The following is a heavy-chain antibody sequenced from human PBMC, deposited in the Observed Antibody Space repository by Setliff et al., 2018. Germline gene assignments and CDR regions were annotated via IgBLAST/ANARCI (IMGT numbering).Heavy chain of an antibody. CDR2: IIPIFGTA. D-gene: IGHD5-18*01. Sequence: ASVKVSCKASGGTFSSYAISWVRQAPGQGLEWMGGIIPIFGTANYAQKFQGRVTITADESTSTAYMELSSLRSEDTAVYYCARERPRGYSYGYDYYYYGMDVWGQGTTVTVSS. V-gene: IGHV1-69*13. CDR1: GGTFSSYA. CDR3: ARERPRGYSYGYDYYYYGMDV. J-gene: IGHJ6*02.